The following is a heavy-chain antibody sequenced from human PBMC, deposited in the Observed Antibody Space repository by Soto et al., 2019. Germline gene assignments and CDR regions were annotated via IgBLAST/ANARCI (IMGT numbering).Heavy chain of an antibody. D-gene: IGHD2-8*01. Sequence: GGSLRLSCAASGFTFSSYAMSWVRQAPGKGLEWVSAISGSGGSTYYADSVKGRFTISRDNSKNTLYLQMSSLRVDDTAVYYCVREDSFRDTNVPWGQGTLVTVSS. CDR1: GFTFSSYA. V-gene: IGHV3-23*01. J-gene: IGHJ5*02. CDR3: VREDSFRDTNVP. CDR2: ISGSGGST.